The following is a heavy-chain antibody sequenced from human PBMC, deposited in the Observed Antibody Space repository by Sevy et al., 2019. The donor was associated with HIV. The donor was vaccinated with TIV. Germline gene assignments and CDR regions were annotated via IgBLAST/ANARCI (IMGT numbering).Heavy chain of an antibody. V-gene: IGHV3-33*01. D-gene: IGHD3-16*01. CDR3: ARWSYEGGRARTGGFDY. Sequence: GGSLRLSCAASRFTFTDYGMHWVRQAPGKGLEWVAVIWADVSRKSYGDSVKGRLTVSRDNSQNTVNRQMNSMRNEATAEQWCARWSYEGGRARTGGFDYWGQGTLVTVSS. CDR1: RFTFTDYG. CDR2: IWADVSRK. J-gene: IGHJ4*02.